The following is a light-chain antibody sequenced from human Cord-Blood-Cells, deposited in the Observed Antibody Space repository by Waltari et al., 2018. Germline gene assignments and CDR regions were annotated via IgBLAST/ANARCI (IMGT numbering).Light chain of an antibody. CDR3: QQYGSSPYT. CDR2: GAS. Sequence: IVLTQSPGTPSLSPGERATLSCRASPSVSSSYLAWYQQKPGQAPRLLIYGASSRATGIPDRFSGSGSGTDFTLTISRLEPEDFAVYYCQQYGSSPYTFGQGTKLEIK. J-gene: IGKJ2*01. V-gene: IGKV3-20*01. CDR1: PSVSSSY.